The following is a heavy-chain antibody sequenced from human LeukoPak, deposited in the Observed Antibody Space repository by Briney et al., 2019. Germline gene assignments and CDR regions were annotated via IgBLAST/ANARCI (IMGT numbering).Heavy chain of an antibody. CDR3: TTMVRGVIITEY. D-gene: IGHD3-10*01. CDR1: GYTFTSYG. Sequence: GASVKVSCKASGYTFTSYGISWVRQAPGQGLEWMGWISAYNGNTNYAQKLQGRVTMTTDTSTSTAYMELRSLRSDDTAVYYCTTMVRGVIITEYWGQGTLVTVSS. CDR2: ISAYNGNT. V-gene: IGHV1-18*01. J-gene: IGHJ4*02.